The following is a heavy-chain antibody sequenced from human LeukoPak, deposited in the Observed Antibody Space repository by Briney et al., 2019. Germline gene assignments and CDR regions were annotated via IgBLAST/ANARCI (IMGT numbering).Heavy chain of an antibody. V-gene: IGHV3-9*01. J-gene: IGHJ4*02. CDR2: ITWNYNKI. D-gene: IGHD4-17*01. CDR1: GFTFDDYA. CDR3: AKDRRALDYGDSIDY. Sequence: GGSLRLSCAASGFTFDDYAMPWVRQAPGKGLEWVSGITWNYNKIGYADSVKGRFTISRDNAKNSLFLQMSSLRPEDTALYYCAKDRRALDYGDSIDYWGQGTLVTVSS.